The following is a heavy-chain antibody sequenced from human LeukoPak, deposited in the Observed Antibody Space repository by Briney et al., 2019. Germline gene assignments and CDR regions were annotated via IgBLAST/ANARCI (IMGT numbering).Heavy chain of an antibody. CDR3: AKGREMATIGNFDY. D-gene: IGHD5-24*01. CDR1: GFTFDDYG. Sequence: GGSLRLSCAASGFTFDDYGMSWVRQAPGKGLEWVSGINWNGGSTGYADSVKGRFTISRDNSKNTLYLQMNSLRAEDTAVYYCAKGREMATIGNFDYWGQGTLVTVSS. J-gene: IGHJ4*02. CDR2: INWNGGST. V-gene: IGHV3-20*04.